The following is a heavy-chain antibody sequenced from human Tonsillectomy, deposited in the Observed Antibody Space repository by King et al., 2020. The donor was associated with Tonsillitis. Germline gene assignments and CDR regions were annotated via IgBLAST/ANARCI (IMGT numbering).Heavy chain of an antibody. CDR2: IWYDGSNK. V-gene: IGHV3-33*08. D-gene: IGHD4-17*01. CDR1: GFSFSTYA. CDR3: ARRQDDRNYGDYSAFDI. Sequence: VQLVESGGGVVQPGKSLRLSCAASGFSFSTYAMYWVRQAPGKGLEWVAVIWYDGSNKYYGDSVKGRFTISRDNSKNTLYLQMNSLRAEDTALYYRARRQDDRNYGDYSAFDIWGQGTMVTVSS. J-gene: IGHJ3*02.